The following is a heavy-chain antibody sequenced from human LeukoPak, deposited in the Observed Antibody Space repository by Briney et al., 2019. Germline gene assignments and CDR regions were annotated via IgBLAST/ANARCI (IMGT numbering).Heavy chain of an antibody. CDR1: GGSISSYY. CDR3: ARAGFSGLFGS. J-gene: IGHJ4*02. V-gene: IGHV4-59*08. Sequence: SETLSLTCTVSGGSISSYYWSWIRQPPGKGLEWIGYIYYSGSTNYNPSLKSRVTISVDTSKNQFSLKLSSVTAADTAVYYCARAGFSGLFGSWGQGTLVTVSS. CDR2: IYYSGST. D-gene: IGHD3-3*01.